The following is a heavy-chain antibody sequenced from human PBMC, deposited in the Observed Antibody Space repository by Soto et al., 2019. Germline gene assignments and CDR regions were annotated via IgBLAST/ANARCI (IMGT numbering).Heavy chain of an antibody. CDR1: GYSFTSYW. CDR2: IDPSDSYT. Sequence: GESLKISCKGSGYSFTSYWISRVRQMPGKGLEWMGRIDPSDSYTNYSPSFQGHVTISADKSISTAYLQWSSLKASDTAMYYCARHLVGYGDYLVGMDVWGQGTTVTVSS. J-gene: IGHJ6*02. D-gene: IGHD4-17*01. V-gene: IGHV5-10-1*01. CDR3: ARHLVGYGDYLVGMDV.